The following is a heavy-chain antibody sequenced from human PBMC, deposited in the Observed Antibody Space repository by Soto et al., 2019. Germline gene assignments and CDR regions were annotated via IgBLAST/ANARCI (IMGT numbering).Heavy chain of an antibody. CDR3: ARYMLSDY. CDR2: ISSDGSNK. D-gene: IGHD3-16*02. V-gene: IGHV3-30-3*01. Sequence: QVQLVESGGGVVQPGRSLRLSCAGSGFTFSSYAMHWVRQAPGKGLEWVAVISSDGSNKYYADSVKGRFTISRDNSKNTRHVQMNSLRAEDTAVYYCARYMLSDYGGKGPLVTVSS. CDR1: GFTFSSYA. J-gene: IGHJ4*02.